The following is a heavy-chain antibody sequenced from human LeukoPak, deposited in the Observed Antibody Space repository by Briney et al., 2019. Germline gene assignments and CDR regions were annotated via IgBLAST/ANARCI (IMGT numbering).Heavy chain of an antibody. D-gene: IGHD4-11*01. CDR2: ISAYTGDT. CDR3: ASVGFSKFYHHMDV. Sequence: ASVKVSCRASAYTFTSYGINWVRQSPGQGLEWLGWISAYTGDTKYAQNLQGRVNMTTDTSTSTAYMELKSLRSDDTAVYYCASVGFSKFYHHMDVWGKGTTVTVSS. J-gene: IGHJ6*03. V-gene: IGHV1-18*01. CDR1: AYTFTSYG.